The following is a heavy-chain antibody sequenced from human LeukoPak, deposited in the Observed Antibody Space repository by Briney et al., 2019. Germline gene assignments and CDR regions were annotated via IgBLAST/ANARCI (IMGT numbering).Heavy chain of an antibody. J-gene: IGHJ5*02. CDR2: INYNSGGT. V-gene: IGHV1-2*02. Sequence: ASVKVSCKASGNTFTGYYIHWVRQAPRQGLEWMGWINYNSGGTNYAQTFQGTVTMTRDTSISTAYMEMINLRYEDTAVYYCARGTVRGHIPNWFDPWGQGTQVTVSS. CDR1: GNTFTGYY. D-gene: IGHD3-10*01. CDR3: ARGTVRGHIPNWFDP.